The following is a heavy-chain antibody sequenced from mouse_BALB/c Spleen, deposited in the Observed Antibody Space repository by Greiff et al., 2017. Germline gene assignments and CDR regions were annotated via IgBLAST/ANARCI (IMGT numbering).Heavy chain of an antibody. CDR2: IWTGGGT. CDR1: GFSLTSYD. CDR3: VRRLGGY. Sequence: QVQLKESGPGLVAPSQSLSITCTVSGFSLTSYDISWIRQPPGKGLEWLGVIWTGGGTNYNSAFMSRLSISKDNSKSQVFLKMNSLQTDDTAIYYCVRRLGGYWGQGTSVTVSS. D-gene: IGHD4-1*01. J-gene: IGHJ4*01. V-gene: IGHV2-9-2*01.